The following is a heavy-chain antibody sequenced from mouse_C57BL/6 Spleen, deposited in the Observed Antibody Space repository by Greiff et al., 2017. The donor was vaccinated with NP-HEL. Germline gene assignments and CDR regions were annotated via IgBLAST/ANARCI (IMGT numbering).Heavy chain of an antibody. Sequence: QVQLQQPGAELVMPGASVKLSCKASGYTFTSYWMHWVKQRPGQGLEWIGEIDPSDSYTNYNQKFKGKSTLTVDKSSSTAYMQLSRLTSADSAVYYCARKYDGYYDYFDYWGQGTTLTVSS. J-gene: IGHJ2*01. CDR3: ARKYDGYYDYFDY. V-gene: IGHV1-69*01. CDR1: GYTFTSYW. D-gene: IGHD2-3*01. CDR2: IDPSDSYT.